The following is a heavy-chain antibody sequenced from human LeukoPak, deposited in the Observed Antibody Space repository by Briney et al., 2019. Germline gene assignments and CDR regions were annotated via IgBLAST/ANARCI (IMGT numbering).Heavy chain of an antibody. Sequence: SVKVSCKASGGTFSSYAISWVRQAPGQGLEWMGGIIPIFGTANYARKFQGRVTITTDESTSAAYMELSSLRSEDTAVYYCARGGSDIVVVPASAPYAFDIWGQGTMVTVSS. CDR3: ARGGSDIVVVPASAPYAFDI. CDR1: GGTFSSYA. J-gene: IGHJ3*02. CDR2: IIPIFGTA. V-gene: IGHV1-69*05. D-gene: IGHD2-2*01.